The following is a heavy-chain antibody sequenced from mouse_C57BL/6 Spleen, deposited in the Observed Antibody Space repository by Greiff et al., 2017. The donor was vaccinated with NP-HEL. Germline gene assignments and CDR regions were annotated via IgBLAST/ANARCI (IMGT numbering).Heavy chain of an antibody. J-gene: IGHJ1*03. CDR1: GYAFSSSW. CDR2: IYPGDGDT. V-gene: IGHV1-82*01. D-gene: IGHD2-14*01. Sequence: VKLQQSGPELVKPGASVKISCKASGYAFSSSWMNWVKQRPGQGLEWIGRIYPGDGDTNYNGKFKGKATLTADKSSSTAYMQLSSLTSEDSAVDVCARSGGVRVWYFDVWGTGTTVTVSS. CDR3: ARSGGVRVWYFDV.